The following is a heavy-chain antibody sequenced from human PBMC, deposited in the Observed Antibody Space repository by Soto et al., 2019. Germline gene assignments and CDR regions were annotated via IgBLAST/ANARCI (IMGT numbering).Heavy chain of an antibody. Sequence: PSETLSLTCTFSCGSIISGYWSWIRQPPGKGLEWIGYISHSGNTNYNPSVKSRVTLSVDTPKNQFSLRLSSVTTADTAVYYCAGLRGYAGSPIDYWGQGTLVTVSS. D-gene: IGHD2-15*01. V-gene: IGHV4-59*01. CDR2: ISHSGNT. J-gene: IGHJ4*02. CDR1: CGSIISGY. CDR3: AGLRGYAGSPIDY.